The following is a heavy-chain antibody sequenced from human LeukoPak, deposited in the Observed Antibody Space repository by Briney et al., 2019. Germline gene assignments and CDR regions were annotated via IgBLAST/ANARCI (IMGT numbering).Heavy chain of an antibody. V-gene: IGHV4-59*08. CDR1: GGSISSYY. J-gene: IGHJ4*02. Sequence: SETLSLTCTVSGGSISSYYWSWIRQPPGKGLEWIGYIYFSGSTNYNPSLKGRVTISVDTSKNQFSLNLSSVTAADTAVYYCARRHYGGNGYDYWGQGTLVTVSS. D-gene: IGHD4-23*01. CDR2: IYFSGST. CDR3: ARRHYGGNGYDY.